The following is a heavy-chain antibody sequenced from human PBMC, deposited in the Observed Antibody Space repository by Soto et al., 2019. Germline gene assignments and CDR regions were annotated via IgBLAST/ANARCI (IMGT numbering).Heavy chain of an antibody. CDR1: GFAFSNSW. J-gene: IGHJ3*02. Sequence: EMQLVESGGGLVQPGGSLRLSCAASGFAFSNSWMHWVRQVPGKGLVWVSHINADGSTTSNAVSVKGRFTIFRDNAQSTLYVQMNSLRAEDTGVYYCARDRGYAFDMWGQGTMVTVSS. V-gene: IGHV3-74*01. CDR3: ARDRGYAFDM. CDR2: INADGSTT.